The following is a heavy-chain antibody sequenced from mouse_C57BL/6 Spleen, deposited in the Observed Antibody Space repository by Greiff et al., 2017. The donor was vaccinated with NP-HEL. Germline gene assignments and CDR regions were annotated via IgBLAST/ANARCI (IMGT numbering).Heavy chain of an antibody. V-gene: IGHV5-15*01. CDR2: ISNLAYSI. J-gene: IGHJ3*01. CDR1: GFTFSDYG. D-gene: IGHD3-2*02. CDR3: AREGADSSGPFAY. Sequence: EVKVVESGGGLVQPGGSLKLSCAASGFTFSDYGMAWVRQAPRKGPEWVAFISNLAYSIYYADTVTGRFTISRENAKNTLYLEMSSLRSEDTAMYYCAREGADSSGPFAYWGQGTLVTDSA.